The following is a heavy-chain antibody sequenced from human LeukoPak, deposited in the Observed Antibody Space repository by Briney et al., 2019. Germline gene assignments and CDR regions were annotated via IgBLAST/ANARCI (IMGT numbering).Heavy chain of an antibody. V-gene: IGHV4-34*01. J-gene: IGHJ4*02. Sequence: SETLSLTCAVYGGSFSGYYWSWIRQPPGKGLEWIGEINHSGSTNYNPSLKSRVTISVDTSKNQFSLKLSSVTAADTAVYYCASVDFWSGYHFDYWGQGTLVTVSS. CDR1: GGSFSGYY. D-gene: IGHD3-3*01. CDR2: INHSGST. CDR3: ASVDFWSGYHFDY.